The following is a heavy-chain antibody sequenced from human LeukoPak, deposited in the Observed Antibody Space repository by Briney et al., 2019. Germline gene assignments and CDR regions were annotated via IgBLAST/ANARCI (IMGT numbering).Heavy chain of an antibody. CDR3: ARRVYDSSGYVCWFDP. CDR2: ISSSGSTI. D-gene: IGHD3-22*01. Sequence: PGGSLRLSCAASGFTFSDYYMSWIRQAPGKGLEWVSYISSSGSTIYYADSVKGRFTISRDNSKNTLYLQMNSLRAEDTAVYYCARRVYDSSGYVCWFDPWGQGTLVTVSS. J-gene: IGHJ5*02. CDR1: GFTFSDYY. V-gene: IGHV3-11*04.